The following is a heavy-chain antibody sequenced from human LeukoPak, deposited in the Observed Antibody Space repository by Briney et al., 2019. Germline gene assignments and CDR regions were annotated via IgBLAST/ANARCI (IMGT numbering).Heavy chain of an antibody. V-gene: IGHV4-38-2*02. Sequence: PSETLSLTCTVSGYSISSGHYWGWIRQPPGKGPEWIGSIYHSGSTYYSPSLKSRVTISVDTSKNHFSLRLSSVTAADTAVYYCARIYPSVYQYHMDVWGKGTTVTVSS. J-gene: IGHJ6*03. CDR1: GYSISSGHY. CDR3: ARIYPSVYQYHMDV. D-gene: IGHD5-12*01. CDR2: IYHSGST.